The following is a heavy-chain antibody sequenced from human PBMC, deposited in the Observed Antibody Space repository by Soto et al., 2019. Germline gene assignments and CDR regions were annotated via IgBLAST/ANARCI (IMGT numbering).Heavy chain of an antibody. D-gene: IGHD5-18*01. CDR2: ISSSGSTI. Sequence: PGGSLRLSCTASGFSFNIYSMNWVRQAPGKGLEWVTYISSSGSTIYYADSVEGRFTISRDNAKNSLYLQMNSLRDEDTAVYFCARARGNSSGYSEYWGQGTLVTVSS. V-gene: IGHV3-48*02. CDR3: ARARGNSSGYSEY. CDR1: GFSFNIYS. J-gene: IGHJ4*02.